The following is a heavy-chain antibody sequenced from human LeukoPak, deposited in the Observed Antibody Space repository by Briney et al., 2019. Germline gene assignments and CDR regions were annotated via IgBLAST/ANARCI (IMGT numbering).Heavy chain of an antibody. CDR2: ISGSGGST. Sequence: GGSLRLSCAASGFTFSSYAMSWVRQAPGKGLEWVAAISGSGGSTYYADSVKGRFTISRDNSKNTLYLQMNSLRAEDTAVYYCAKASRLRFLEWLYVYWGQGTLVTVSS. D-gene: IGHD3-3*01. V-gene: IGHV3-23*01. CDR3: AKASRLRFLEWLYVY. J-gene: IGHJ4*02. CDR1: GFTFSSYA.